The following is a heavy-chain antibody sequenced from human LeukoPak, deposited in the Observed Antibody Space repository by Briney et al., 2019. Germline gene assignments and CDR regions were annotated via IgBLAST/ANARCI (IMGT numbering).Heavy chain of an antibody. CDR3: ARELPYCSGGSCFGTYFDY. J-gene: IGHJ4*02. D-gene: IGHD2-15*01. V-gene: IGHV1-2*02. Sequence: ASVKVSCKASGYTLTGNYMHWVRQTLGQGLEWMGGINPDSGGTNYAQKFQGRVTMTRDTSISTAYMELSRLRSDDTAVYYCARELPYCSGGSCFGTYFDYWGQGTLVTVSS. CDR2: INPDSGGT. CDR1: GYTLTGNY.